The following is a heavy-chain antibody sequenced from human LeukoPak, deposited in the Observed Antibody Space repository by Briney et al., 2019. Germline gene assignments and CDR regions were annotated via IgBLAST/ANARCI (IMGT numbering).Heavy chain of an antibody. CDR3: AKDRDYSGSYGAFDI. J-gene: IGHJ3*02. V-gene: IGHV3-23*01. CDR2: ISGSGGST. CDR1: GGTFSSYA. Sequence: SCKASGGTFSSYAMSWVRQAPGKGLEWVSAISGSGGSTYYADSVKGRFTISRDNSKNTLYLQMNSLRAEDTAVYYCAKDRDYSGSYGAFDIWGQGTMVTVSS. D-gene: IGHD1-26*01.